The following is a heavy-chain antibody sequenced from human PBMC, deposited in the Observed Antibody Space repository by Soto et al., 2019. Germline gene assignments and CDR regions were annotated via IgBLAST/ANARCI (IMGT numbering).Heavy chain of an antibody. CDR3: AHSPPFRGYSSGWVYYYYGMDV. J-gene: IGHJ6*02. D-gene: IGHD6-19*01. CDR1: GFSLSTSGVG. V-gene: IGHV2-5*02. Sequence: GSGPTLVNPTQTLTLTCTFSGFSLSTSGVGVGWIRQPPGKALEWLALIYWDDDKRYSPSLKSRLTITKDTSKNQVVLTMTNMDPVDTATYYCAHSPPFRGYSSGWVYYYYGMDVWGQGTTVTVSS. CDR2: IYWDDDK.